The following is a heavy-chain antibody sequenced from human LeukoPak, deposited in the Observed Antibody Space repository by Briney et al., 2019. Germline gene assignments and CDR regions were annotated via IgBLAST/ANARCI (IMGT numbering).Heavy chain of an antibody. CDR3: ARGRIEGLETGFWYYYYYMDV. Sequence: PSETLSLTCTVSGGSISSSSYYWGWIRQPPGKGLEWIGSIYYSGSTYYNPSLKSRVTISVDTSKNQFSLKLSSVTAADTAVYYCARGRIEGLETGFWYYYYYMDVWGKGTTVTVSS. D-gene: IGHD1-1*01. V-gene: IGHV4-39*07. CDR1: GGSISSSSYY. J-gene: IGHJ6*03. CDR2: IYYSGST.